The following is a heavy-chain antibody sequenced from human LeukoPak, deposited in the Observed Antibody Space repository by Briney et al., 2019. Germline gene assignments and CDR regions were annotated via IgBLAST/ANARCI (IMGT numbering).Heavy chain of an antibody. CDR3: AKGGCSTTTCLNWFDP. V-gene: IGHV3-23*01. CDR2: ITGSGGST. CDR1: GFAFSSYR. J-gene: IGHJ5*02. D-gene: IGHD2-2*01. Sequence: PGGSLRLSCAASGFAFSSYRMTWVRQAPGKGLECVSVITGSGGSTYYADSVQGRFTISRDNSKNTLYLQMNSLRAEDTAVYYCAKGGCSTTTCLNWFDPWGQGTLVTVSS.